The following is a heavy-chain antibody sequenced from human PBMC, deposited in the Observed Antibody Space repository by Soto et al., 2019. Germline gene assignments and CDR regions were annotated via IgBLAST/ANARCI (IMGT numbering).Heavy chain of an antibody. CDR1: GFTFSAYA. CDR3: AKNYYFDH. V-gene: IGHV3-23*01. CDR2: INVDDST. Sequence: EVQLLESGGGLVQPGGSLRLSCAASGFTFSAYAMSWVRQAPGKGLEWVSSINVDDSTYYADFVKGRFTISRDNSKSTVFLELSSLRVEDTATFYCAKNYYFDHWGQGTQVTVSS. J-gene: IGHJ4*02.